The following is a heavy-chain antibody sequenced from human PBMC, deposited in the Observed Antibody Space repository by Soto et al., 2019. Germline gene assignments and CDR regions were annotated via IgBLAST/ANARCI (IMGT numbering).Heavy chain of an antibody. V-gene: IGHV1-69*01. Sequence: QVQLVQSGAEVKKPGSSVKVSCKASGGTFSSYAISWVRQAPGQGLEWMGGIIPIFGTANYAQKFQGRVTITADESTSTAYMELSSLRSEDTAVYYCASGGTVTTNYYYYGMDVWGQGTTVTGSS. CDR1: GGTFSSYA. J-gene: IGHJ6*02. D-gene: IGHD4-17*01. CDR3: ASGGTVTTNYYYYGMDV. CDR2: IIPIFGTA.